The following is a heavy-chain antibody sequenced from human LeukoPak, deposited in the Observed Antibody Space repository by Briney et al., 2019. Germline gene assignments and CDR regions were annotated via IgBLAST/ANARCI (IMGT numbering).Heavy chain of an antibody. D-gene: IGHD1-26*01. Sequence: SETLSLTCAVYGGSFSGYYWSWIRQPPGKGLEWIGEINHSGSTNYNPSLKSRVTISVDTSKNQFSLKLSSVTAADTAVYYCASGVGATPGYYYGMDVWGQGTTVTVSS. CDR2: INHSGST. J-gene: IGHJ6*02. CDR3: ASGVGATPGYYYGMDV. CDR1: GGSFSGYY. V-gene: IGHV4-34*01.